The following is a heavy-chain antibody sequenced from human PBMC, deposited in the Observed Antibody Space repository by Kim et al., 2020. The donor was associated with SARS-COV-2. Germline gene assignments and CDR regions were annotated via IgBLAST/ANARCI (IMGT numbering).Heavy chain of an antibody. V-gene: IGHV3-74*01. CDR1: GFTHSNYW. Sequence: GGSLRLSCAASGFTHSNYWIHWVRLVPGKGPVWVSRINEDGTIINYAESVRGRFTISRAIATNTAYLQMNSLRVEDTAVYHCARDLFGEFDYWGQGTLVTVSS. CDR3: ARDLFGEFDY. J-gene: IGHJ4*02. CDR2: INEDGTII. D-gene: IGHD3-16*01.